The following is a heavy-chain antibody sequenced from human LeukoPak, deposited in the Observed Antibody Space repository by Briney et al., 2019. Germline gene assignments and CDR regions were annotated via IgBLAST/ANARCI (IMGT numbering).Heavy chain of an antibody. CDR3: ARHDSFIPY. J-gene: IGHJ4*02. Sequence: GGSLRLSCVASGFTFSDYAMSWVRQAPGKGLEWVSGISDSGGSTYYADSVKGRCTISRDNSKNTVSLQMNNLRAEDTAVYFCARHDSFIPYWGQGTLVTVSS. D-gene: IGHD3-16*02. CDR2: ISDSGGST. V-gene: IGHV3-23*01. CDR1: GFTFSDYA.